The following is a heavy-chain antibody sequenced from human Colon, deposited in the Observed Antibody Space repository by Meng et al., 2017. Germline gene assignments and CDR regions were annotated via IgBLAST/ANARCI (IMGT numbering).Heavy chain of an antibody. CDR2: IYYSGTT. V-gene: IGHV4-61*10. CDR3: ARDRVTGKY. D-gene: IGHD1-14*01. Sequence: VKVQESGRGLVRPSGTLSLTWTVSGGSVRSGTYYWSWIRQPSGKGLEWIGCIYYSGTTNYNPSLKSRVTISVDTSKNQFSLKLSSVTPADTAVYFCARDRVTGKYWGQGTLVTVSS. J-gene: IGHJ4*02. CDR1: GGSVRSGTYY.